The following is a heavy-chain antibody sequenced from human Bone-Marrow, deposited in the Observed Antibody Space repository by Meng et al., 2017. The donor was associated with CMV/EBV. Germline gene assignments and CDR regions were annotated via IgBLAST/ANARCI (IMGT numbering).Heavy chain of an antibody. J-gene: IGHJ4*02. CDR3: AKGLIAAASGFDD. Sequence: GESLKISCAASGFTFSSYEMHWVRQAPGKGLEWVAVIWYGGSNKYYADSVKGRFTISRDNSKNTLDLQMNSLSAADTAGYYLAKGLIAAASGFDDWGQGTRVTGSS. CDR2: IWYGGSNK. D-gene: IGHD6-13*01. V-gene: IGHV3-33*06. CDR1: GFTFSSYE.